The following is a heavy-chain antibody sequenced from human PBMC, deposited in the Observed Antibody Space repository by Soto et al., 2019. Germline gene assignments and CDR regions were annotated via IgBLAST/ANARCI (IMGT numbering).Heavy chain of an antibody. Sequence: QVQLQESGPGLVKPSETLSLTCTVSGDTITDYYWSWIRQSPGKGLEWIGYIYHSGSTYYNPSLKSRVTIAIDTSKTQFSLKLSSVSAADTPVYYCARASRNFFESWGQGTLVTVSS. J-gene: IGHJ4*02. CDR1: GDTITDYY. CDR2: IYHSGST. V-gene: IGHV4-59*01. CDR3: ARASRNFFES.